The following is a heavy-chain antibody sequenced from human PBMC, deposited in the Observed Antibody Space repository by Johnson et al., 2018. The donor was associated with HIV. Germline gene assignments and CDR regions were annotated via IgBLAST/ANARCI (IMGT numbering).Heavy chain of an antibody. CDR1: GFTLSNYW. Sequence: VQLVESGGGLAQPGGSLRLSCAATGFTLSNYWMHWVRQVPGKGLVWVSRINKDGSDTTYGDTVMGRFTISRDDAKNTLYLQMNSLRAEDTAVYYCAKVSGGVTRDFDIWGQGTMVTVSS. CDR2: INKDGSDT. V-gene: IGHV3-74*01. CDR3: AKVSGGVTRDFDI. J-gene: IGHJ3*02. D-gene: IGHD1-26*01.